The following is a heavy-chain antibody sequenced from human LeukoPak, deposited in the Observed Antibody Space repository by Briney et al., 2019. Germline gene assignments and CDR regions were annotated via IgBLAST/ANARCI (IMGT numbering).Heavy chain of an antibody. D-gene: IGHD4-17*01. V-gene: IGHV3-11*01. CDR2: ISSSGSTI. Sequence: QSGGSLRLSYAASGFTFSDYYMSWIRQAPGKGLEWVSYISSSGSTIYYADSVKGRFTISRDNAKNSLYLQMNSLRAEDTAVYYCAKDQVTRDYAYFDYWGQGTLVTVSS. J-gene: IGHJ4*02. CDR1: GFTFSDYY. CDR3: AKDQVTRDYAYFDY.